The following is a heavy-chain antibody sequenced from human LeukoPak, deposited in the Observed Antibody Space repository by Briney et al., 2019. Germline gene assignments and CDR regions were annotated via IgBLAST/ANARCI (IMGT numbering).Heavy chain of an antibody. D-gene: IGHD5-12*01. CDR3: ARNLRFGYDAFDY. CDR1: GGSISSYY. J-gene: IGHJ4*02. CDR2: IYTSRST. V-gene: IGHV4-4*07. Sequence: SETLSITCTVAGGSISSYYWSWIRQPAGKGMEWIGRIYTSRSTNYHPSLKSRVTMSVETSKNQFSLKLSSVTAADTAVYYCARNLRFGYDAFDYWGQGTLVTVSS.